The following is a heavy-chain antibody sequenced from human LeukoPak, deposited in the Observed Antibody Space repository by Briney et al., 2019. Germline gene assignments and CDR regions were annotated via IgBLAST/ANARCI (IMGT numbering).Heavy chain of an antibody. CDR3: ARLPLRSHFDY. CDR1: GGSISSYY. V-gene: IGHV4-59*08. J-gene: IGHJ4*02. Sequence: SETLSLTCTVSGGSISSYYWSWIRQPAGKGLEWIAYIYYSGSTNYNPSLKSRVTISVDTSKNQFSLKLSSVTAADTAVYYCARLPLRSHFDYWGQGTLVTVSS. CDR2: IYYSGST.